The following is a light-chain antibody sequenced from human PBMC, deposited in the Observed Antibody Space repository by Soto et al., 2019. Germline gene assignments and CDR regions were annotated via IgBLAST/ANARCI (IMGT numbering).Light chain of an antibody. CDR2: EVR. CDR1: SSDDGGYNS. CDR3: SSYTSISTLVL. V-gene: IGLV2-14*01. J-gene: IGLJ2*01. Sequence: QSALTQPASVSGSPGQSITISCTGTSSDDGGYNSVSWYQKHPGKAPKLMIYEVRNRPSGVSNRFSASKSGNTASLTISGLQAEDEADYYCSSYTSISTLVLFGGGTKLTVL.